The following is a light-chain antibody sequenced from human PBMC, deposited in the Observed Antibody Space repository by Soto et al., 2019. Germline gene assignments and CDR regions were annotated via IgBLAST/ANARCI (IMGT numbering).Light chain of an antibody. J-gene: IGKJ4*01. CDR1: QSDHNY. CDR2: TAL. CDR3: QQTFRTLIT. V-gene: IGKV1-39*01. Sequence: DIQLTQSPSSLSASVGDSVTITCRASQSDHNYLHWFQVKPGKAPKILISTALTLQGGVPSRFSGSGSGTDFTLTISIHQPEDVATYFGQQTFRTLITFGGGTRVEI.